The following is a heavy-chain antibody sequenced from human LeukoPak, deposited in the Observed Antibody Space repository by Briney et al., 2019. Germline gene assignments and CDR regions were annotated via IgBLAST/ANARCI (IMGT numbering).Heavy chain of an antibody. CDR1: GFTFDDYA. CDR2: ISWNSGSI. D-gene: IGHD4-11*01. Sequence: GGSLRLSCAAFGFTFDDYAMHWVRQAPGKGLEWVSGISWNSGSIGYADSVKGRFTISRDNAKNSLYLQMNSLRAEDTAVYYCARDSSNDRAFEIWGQGTMVTVSS. CDR3: ARDSSNDRAFEI. V-gene: IGHV3-9*01. J-gene: IGHJ3*02.